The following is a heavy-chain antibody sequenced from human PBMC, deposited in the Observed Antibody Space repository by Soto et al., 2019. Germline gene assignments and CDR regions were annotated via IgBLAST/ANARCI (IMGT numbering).Heavy chain of an antibody. CDR2: IYYSGST. CDR1: GGSISSGGYY. D-gene: IGHD4-17*01. J-gene: IGHJ4*02. CDR3: ARVSRWTTVTTGGFDY. V-gene: IGHV4-31*03. Sequence: QVQLQESGPGLVKPSQTLSLTCTVSGGSISSGGYYWSWIRQHPGKGLEWIGYIYYSGSTYYNPSLTCRVTISVDTYKNQFSLKLSSVTAADTAVYYCARVSRWTTVTTGGFDYWGQGTLVTVSS.